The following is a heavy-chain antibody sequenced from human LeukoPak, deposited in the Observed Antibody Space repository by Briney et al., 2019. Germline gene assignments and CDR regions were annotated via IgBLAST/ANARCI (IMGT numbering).Heavy chain of an antibody. D-gene: IGHD6-13*01. V-gene: IGHV3-23*01. J-gene: IGHJ5*02. CDR3: AKCPGIAAAGTHWFDP. Sequence: PGGSLRLSCAASGFTFSSYAMSWVRQAPGKGLEWVSAISGSGGSTYYADSVKGRFTISRDNSKNTLYLQMNSLRAEDTAVYYRAKCPGIAAAGTHWFDPWGQGTLATVSS. CDR1: GFTFSSYA. CDR2: ISGSGGST.